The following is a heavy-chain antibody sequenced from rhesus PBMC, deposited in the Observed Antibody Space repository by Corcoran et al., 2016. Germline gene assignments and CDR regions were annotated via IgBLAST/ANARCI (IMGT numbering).Heavy chain of an antibody. CDR3: ARDIATVDY. J-gene: IGHJ4*01. Sequence: QVQLQESGPGLVKPSETLSLTCAVSGGSISDNYYLNWIRQPPGKGLGWIGNIYGNSANTYSSPSLKSRVTISKDTSKNQFFLKLTSVTAADTAVYYCARDIATVDYWGQGVLVTVSS. CDR1: GGSISDNYY. CDR2: IYGNSANT. D-gene: IGHD5-36*01. V-gene: IGHV4S9*01.